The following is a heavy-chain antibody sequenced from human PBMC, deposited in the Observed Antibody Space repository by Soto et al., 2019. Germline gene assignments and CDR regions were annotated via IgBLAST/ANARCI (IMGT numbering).Heavy chain of an antibody. CDR2: IIPILGIA. CDR3: ARGGGSEPRYCSGSSCYFSDAFDI. CDR1: GGTFSSYT. Sequence: SVKVSCKASGGTFSSYTISWVRQAPGQGLEWMGRIIPILGIANYAQKFQGRVTITADKSTSTAYMELSSLRSEDTAVYYCARGGGSEPRYCSGSSCYFSDAFDIWGQGTMVTVSS. V-gene: IGHV1-69*02. D-gene: IGHD2-15*01. J-gene: IGHJ3*02.